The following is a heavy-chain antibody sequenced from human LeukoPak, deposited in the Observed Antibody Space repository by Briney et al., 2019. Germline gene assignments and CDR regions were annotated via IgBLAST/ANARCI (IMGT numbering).Heavy chain of an antibody. V-gene: IGHV3-64D*09. J-gene: IGHJ5*01. CDR3: VSRTSSGWYDF. Sequence: PGGSLRLSCSASGFTFTSYSMHWVPQAPGKGLEYVSAINDNGGSTYYGDSVKGRFTISRDNSKNTLYLQMSSLRGDDTAIYYCVSRTSSGWYDFWGQGTLVIVSS. CDR1: GFTFTSYS. D-gene: IGHD6-19*01. CDR2: INDNGGST.